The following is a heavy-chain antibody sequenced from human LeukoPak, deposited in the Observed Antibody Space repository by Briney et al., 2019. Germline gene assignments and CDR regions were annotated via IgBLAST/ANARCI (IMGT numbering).Heavy chain of an antibody. D-gene: IGHD2-2*01. J-gene: IGHJ5*02. V-gene: IGHV4-4*07. Sequence: PSETLSLTCTVSGGSISSYYWSWIRQPAGKGLEWIGRIYTSGSTNYNPSLKSRVTISVDTSKNQFSLKLSSVTAADTAVYYCARQIVVVPAAIPWWFDPWGQGTLVTVSS. CDR3: ARQIVVVPAAIPWWFDP. CDR2: IYTSGST. CDR1: GGSISSYY.